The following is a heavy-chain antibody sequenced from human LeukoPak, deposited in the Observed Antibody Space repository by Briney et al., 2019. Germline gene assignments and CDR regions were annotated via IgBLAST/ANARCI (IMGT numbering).Heavy chain of an antibody. Sequence: GGSLRLSCAASGFTFSSYAMHWVRQAPGKGLDWVAVISYDGSNKYYADSVKGRFTISRDNSKNTLYLQMNSLRAEDTAVYYCASAYYGDYSSFDYWGQGTLVTVSS. CDR1: GFTFSSYA. J-gene: IGHJ4*02. D-gene: IGHD4-17*01. V-gene: IGHV3-30-3*01. CDR2: ISYDGSNK. CDR3: ASAYYGDYSSFDY.